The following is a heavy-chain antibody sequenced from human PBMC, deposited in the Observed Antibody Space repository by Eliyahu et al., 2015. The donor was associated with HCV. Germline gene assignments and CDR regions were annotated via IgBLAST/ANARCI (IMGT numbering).Heavy chain of an antibody. CDR1: XXSXTXSY. J-gene: IGHJ5*02. Sequence: QVQLQESGPGLVKPSETLSLXCIVSXXSXTXSYWXWIRQPPGKGLEWIGYIHYRGSTNYNPSLKSRVTISLDTSKNQFSLKLTSVTAADTAVYYCASGGGGIAVAGTGGWFDPWGQGTLVTVSS. CDR2: IHYRGST. V-gene: IGHV4-59*01. D-gene: IGHD6-19*01. CDR3: ASGGGGIAVAGTGGWFDP.